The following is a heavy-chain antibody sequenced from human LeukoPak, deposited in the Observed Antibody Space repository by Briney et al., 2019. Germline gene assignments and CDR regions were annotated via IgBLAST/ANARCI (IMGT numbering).Heavy chain of an antibody. CDR1: GFTFSSYA. D-gene: IGHD3-22*01. CDR3: AKGTGVVVISWFDY. J-gene: IGHJ4*02. V-gene: IGHV3-30*18. CDR2: ISYDGSNK. Sequence: GGSLRLSCAASGFTFSSYAMSWVRQAPGKGLEWVAVISYDGSNKYYADSVKGRFTISRDNSKNTLYLQMNSLRAEDTAVYYCAKGTGVVVISWFDYWGQGTLVTVSS.